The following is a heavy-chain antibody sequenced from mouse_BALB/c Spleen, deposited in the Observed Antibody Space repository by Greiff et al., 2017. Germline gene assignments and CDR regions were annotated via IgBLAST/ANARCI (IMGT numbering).Heavy chain of an antibody. CDR1: GFSLTSYG. CDR3: ARDEREYGYPGGFAY. J-gene: IGHJ3*01. V-gene: IGHV2-9*02. CDR2: IWAGGST. D-gene: IGHD2-2*01. Sequence: QVQLKESGPGLVAPSQSLSITCTVSGFSLTSYGVHWVRQPPGKGLEWLGVIWAGGSTNYNSALMSRLSISKDNSKSQVFLKMNSLQTDDTAMYYCARDEREYGYPGGFAYWGQGTLVTVSA.